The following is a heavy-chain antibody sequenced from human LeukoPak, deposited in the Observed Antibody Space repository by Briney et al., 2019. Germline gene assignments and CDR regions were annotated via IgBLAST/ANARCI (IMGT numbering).Heavy chain of an antibody. CDR3: ARPRLRGYSYGFDAFDI. J-gene: IGHJ3*02. CDR1: GGSLSGYY. D-gene: IGHD5-18*01. V-gene: IGHV4-34*01. CDR2: INHSGST. Sequence: SETLSLTCAVYGGSLSGYYWSWIRQPPGKGLEWIGEINHSGSTNYNPSLKSRVTISVDTSKNQFSLKLSSVTAADTAVYYCARPRLRGYSYGFDAFDIWGQGTMVTVSS.